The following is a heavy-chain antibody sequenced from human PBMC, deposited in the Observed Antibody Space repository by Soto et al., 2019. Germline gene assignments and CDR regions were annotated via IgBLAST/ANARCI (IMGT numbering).Heavy chain of an antibody. D-gene: IGHD1-20*01. J-gene: IGHJ6*01. CDR3: ASDYNRMEV. V-gene: IGHV3-72*01. CDR1: VFTFSDHY. Sequence: VGSLRLSCASSVFTFSDHYMDCVRQSPGKGLEWVGRSRNKANSYTTEYAASVKGRFTISRDDSKNSLYLQMNSLKTEDTAVYYCASDYNRMEVWGQGTTVTVSS. CDR2: SRNKANSYTT.